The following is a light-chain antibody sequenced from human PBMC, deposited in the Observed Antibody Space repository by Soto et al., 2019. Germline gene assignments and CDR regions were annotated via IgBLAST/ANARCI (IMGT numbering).Light chain of an antibody. CDR2: DVS. CDR3: VSFTVHYSYV. Sequence: QSALTQPVSVSGSPGQSITISCTGTSGDVGAYDFVSWYQHHQGKAPRLVIYDVSRRPAGASDRFSGSKSGSTASLTISSLQAEDEADYYCVSFTVHYSYVFGTGTKLTVL. V-gene: IGLV2-14*01. J-gene: IGLJ1*01. CDR1: SGDVGAYDF.